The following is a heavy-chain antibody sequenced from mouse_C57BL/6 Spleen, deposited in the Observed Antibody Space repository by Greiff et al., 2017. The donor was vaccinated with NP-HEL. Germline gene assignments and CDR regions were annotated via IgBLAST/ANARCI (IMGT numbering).Heavy chain of an antibody. CDR3: AREDTTVVESYYARDY. CDR2: IYPGSGST. Sequence: VQLQQPGAELVKPGASVKMSCTASGYTFTSYWITWVKQRPGQGLEWIGEIYPGSGSTNYNEKFKGKATLTVDTSSITAYMQLSSLTSEDSAVYYCAREDTTVVESYYARDYWGQGTSVTVSS. CDR1: GYTFTSYW. D-gene: IGHD1-1*01. V-gene: IGHV1-55*01. J-gene: IGHJ4*01.